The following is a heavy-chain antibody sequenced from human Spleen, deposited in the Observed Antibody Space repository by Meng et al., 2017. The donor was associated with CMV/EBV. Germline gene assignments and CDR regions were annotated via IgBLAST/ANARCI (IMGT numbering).Heavy chain of an antibody. CDR3: ARDGTVYDALDI. CDR2: ISSSSSYI. V-gene: IGHV3-21*01. CDR1: GFTFDDYA. J-gene: IGHJ3*02. Sequence: GESLKISCAASGFTFDDYAMHWVRQAPGKGLEWVSSISSSSSYIYYADSVKGRFTISRDNARNSLYLQMNSLRAEDTAVYYCARDGTVYDALDIWGQGTMVTVSS. D-gene: IGHD1-26*01.